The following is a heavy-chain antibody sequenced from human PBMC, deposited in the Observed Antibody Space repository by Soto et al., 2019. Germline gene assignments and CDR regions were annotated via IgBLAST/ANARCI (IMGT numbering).Heavy chain of an antibody. Sequence: PSETLSLTCTVSGGSISSYYWSWIRQPPGKGLEWIGYIYYSGSTNYNPSLKSRVTISVDTSKNQFSLKLSSVTAADTAVYYCARGPPYSSSWYFDPWGQGTLVTVSS. V-gene: IGHV4-59*01. J-gene: IGHJ5*02. D-gene: IGHD6-13*01. CDR1: GGSISSYY. CDR3: ARGPPYSSSWYFDP. CDR2: IYYSGST.